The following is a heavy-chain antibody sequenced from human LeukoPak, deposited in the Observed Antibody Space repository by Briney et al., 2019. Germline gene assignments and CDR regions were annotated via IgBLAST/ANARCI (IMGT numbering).Heavy chain of an antibody. D-gene: IGHD3-22*01. J-gene: IGHJ4*02. CDR2: INHSGST. V-gene: IGHV4-34*01. CDR1: GGSLSGYY. Sequence: SETLSLTCAVYGGSLSGYYWSWIRQPPGKGLEWIGEINHSGSTNYNPSLKSRVTISVDTSKNQFSLKLSSVPAADTAVYYCARGGYYSDYDYWGQGTLVTVSS. CDR3: ARGGYYSDYDY.